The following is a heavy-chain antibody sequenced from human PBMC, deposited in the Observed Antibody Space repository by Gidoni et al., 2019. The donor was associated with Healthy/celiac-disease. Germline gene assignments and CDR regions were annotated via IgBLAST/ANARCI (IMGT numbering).Heavy chain of an antibody. Sequence: QVQLVQSVAEVKKPGASVKVSCKASGYTFNSYGISWVRQAPGQGLERMGWSSAYNGNTNSARKLKGRVTITTDTSPSTAYMELRSLRSDDTAVYYCARDIVVVVAATGSGDYGMDVWGQGTTVTVSS. D-gene: IGHD2-15*01. V-gene: IGHV1-18*01. J-gene: IGHJ6*02. CDR2: SSAYNGNT. CDR1: GYTFNSYG. CDR3: ARDIVVVVAATGSGDYGMDV.